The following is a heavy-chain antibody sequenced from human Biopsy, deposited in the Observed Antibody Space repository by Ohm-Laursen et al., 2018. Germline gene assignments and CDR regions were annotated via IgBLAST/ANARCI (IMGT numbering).Heavy chain of an antibody. J-gene: IGHJ6*02. CDR2: IVPFFGTE. CDR3: AKGALTAQTYYYGMDV. CDR1: GGNFGSYT. V-gene: IGHV1-69*13. D-gene: IGHD2-21*02. Sequence: SVKVSCKGSGGNFGSYTISWVRQAPGQGLEWMGGIVPFFGTEEYAQKYQDRVTITADESTDTVYMELRSLRSEDTAVYYCAKGALTAQTYYYGMDVWGQGTTVSVSS.